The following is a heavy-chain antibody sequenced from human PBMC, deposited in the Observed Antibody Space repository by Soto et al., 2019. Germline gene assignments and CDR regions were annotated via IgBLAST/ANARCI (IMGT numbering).Heavy chain of an antibody. Sequence: QVQLVESGGGVVQPGRSLRLSCAASGFTFSSYGMHWVRQAPGKGLEWVAVISYDGSNKYYADSVKGRFTISRDNSKNPLYLQMNSVRAEDTAVYYCAKVVSIAAWQYYYGMDVWGQGTTVTVSS. CDR2: ISYDGSNK. CDR1: GFTFSSYG. D-gene: IGHD6-6*01. V-gene: IGHV3-30*18. J-gene: IGHJ6*02. CDR3: AKVVSIAAWQYYYGMDV.